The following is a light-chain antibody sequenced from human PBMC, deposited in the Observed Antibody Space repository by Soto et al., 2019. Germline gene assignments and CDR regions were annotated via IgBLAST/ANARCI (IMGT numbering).Light chain of an antibody. CDR2: KAS. J-gene: IGKJ1*01. Sequence: DIRMTQYPSTLSGSVGDRVTITCRASQTISSWLAWYQQKQGKAPKLVIYKASTLKSGVPSRLRGSGYGTELTITISSMKTDDFETYYCQHYNSYSEAFGHGTKVDIK. CDR1: QTISSW. V-gene: IGKV1-5*03. CDR3: QHYNSYSEA.